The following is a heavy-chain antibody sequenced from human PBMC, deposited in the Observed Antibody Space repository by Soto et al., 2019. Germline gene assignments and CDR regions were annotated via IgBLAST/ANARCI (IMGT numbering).Heavy chain of an antibody. J-gene: IGHJ5*02. CDR2: IPSRGRP. CDR3: ARDTYSGYDFGL. Sequence: KPSETLSLTCSVSGASVAGGSYYWSWVRQPPGKGLEWIGYIPSRGRPFYNPSLTSRGTISADTSKNQLSLQLTSVTAAGTAVYYCARDTYSGYDFGLWGQGTLVTVSS. CDR1: GASVAGGSYY. V-gene: IGHV4-30-4*01. D-gene: IGHD5-12*01.